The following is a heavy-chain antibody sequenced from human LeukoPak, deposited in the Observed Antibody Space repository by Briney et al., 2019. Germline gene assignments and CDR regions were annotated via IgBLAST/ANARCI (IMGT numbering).Heavy chain of an antibody. J-gene: IGHJ4*02. V-gene: IGHV3-23*01. CDR3: AKLGGYSYGYGFDF. CDR2: ISGSGSNT. Sequence: PGGSLRLSCAASGFTFSSYAMSWVRQAPGKGLEWVSVISGSGSNTYYADSVKGRFTISRDNSKNTLYLQMNSLRAEDTASYYCAKLGGYSYGYGFDFWGQGTLVTVSS. D-gene: IGHD5-18*01. CDR1: GFTFSSYA.